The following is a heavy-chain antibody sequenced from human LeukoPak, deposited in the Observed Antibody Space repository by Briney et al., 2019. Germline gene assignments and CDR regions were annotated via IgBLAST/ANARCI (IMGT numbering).Heavy chain of an antibody. CDR2: ISSSGSTI. CDR1: GFTFSSYE. CDR3: ARSFIPTTVTTTRGGYYFDY. Sequence: GGSLRLSCAASGFTFSSYEMNWVRQAPGKGLEWVSYISSSGSTIYYADSVKGRFTISRDNAKNSLYLQMNSLRAEDTAVYYCARSFIPTTVTTTRGGYYFDYWGQGTLVTVSS. D-gene: IGHD4-17*01. V-gene: IGHV3-48*03. J-gene: IGHJ4*02.